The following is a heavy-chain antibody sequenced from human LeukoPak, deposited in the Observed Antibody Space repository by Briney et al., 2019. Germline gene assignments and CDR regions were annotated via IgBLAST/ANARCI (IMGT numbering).Heavy chain of an antibody. Sequence: GGSLRLSCRASGFTFSSHVMAWVRQAPGKGLEWVSGISGSGSSTYYADSVKGRFTISRDNSKNTLYLQMNSLRAEDTAVYYCARSFVTYYFDYWGQGTLVTVSS. CDR2: ISGSGSST. V-gene: IGHV3-23*01. J-gene: IGHJ4*02. CDR3: ARSFVTYYFDY. D-gene: IGHD3-16*02. CDR1: GFTFSSHV.